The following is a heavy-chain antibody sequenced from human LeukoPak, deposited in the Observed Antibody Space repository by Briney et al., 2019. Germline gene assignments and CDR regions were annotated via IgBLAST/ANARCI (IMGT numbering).Heavy chain of an antibody. CDR3: ARGGNSLDY. D-gene: IGHD3-10*01. CDR2: ISSSSTI. V-gene: IGHV3-48*01. J-gene: IGHJ4*02. CDR1: GFTFSFYS. Sequence: GGSLRLSCAASGFTFSFYSMNWVRQAPGKGLEWVSYISSSSTIYYADSVKGRFTISRDNAKNSLYLQMNSLRVEDTAVYYCARGGNSLDYWGQGTLVTVSS.